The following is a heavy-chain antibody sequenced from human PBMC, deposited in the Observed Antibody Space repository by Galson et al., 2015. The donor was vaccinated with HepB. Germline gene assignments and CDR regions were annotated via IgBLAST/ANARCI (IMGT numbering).Heavy chain of an antibody. D-gene: IGHD6-13*01. CDR1: GYSFTSYW. V-gene: IGHV5-10-1*01. Sequence: QSGAEVKKPGESLRISCKGSGYSFTSYWISWVRQMPGKGLEWMGRIDPSDSYTNYSPSFQGHVTISADKPISTDYLQWSSLKASDTAMYYCARSKTSVAAVTNWAQGTLVTVSS. J-gene: IGHJ4*02. CDR3: ARSKTSVAAVTN. CDR2: IDPSDSYT.